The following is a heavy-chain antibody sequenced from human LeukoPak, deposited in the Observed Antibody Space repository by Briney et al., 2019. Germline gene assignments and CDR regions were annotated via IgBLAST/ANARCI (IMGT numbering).Heavy chain of an antibody. CDR2: ISYDGSNK. V-gene: IGHV3-30*14. J-gene: IGHJ4*02. CDR3: ASGPTRGY. Sequence: PGGSLRLSCAASGFTFSSYAMHWVRQAPGKGLEWVAVISYDGSNKYYADSVKGRFTISRDNSKNTLYLQMNSLRAEDTAVYYCASGPTRGYWGQGTLVTVSS. D-gene: IGHD3-10*01. CDR1: GFTFSSYA.